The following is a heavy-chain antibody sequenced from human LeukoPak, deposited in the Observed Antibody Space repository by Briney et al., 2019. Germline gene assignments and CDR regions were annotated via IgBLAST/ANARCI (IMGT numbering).Heavy chain of an antibody. CDR3: ARGDIVVVPAAIRPYAFDI. Sequence: ASVKVSCKASGYTFTSYGISWVRQAPGQGLEWMGWISAYNGNTNYAQKLQGRVTMTTDTTTSTAYMELRSLRSDDTAVYYCARGDIVVVPAAIRPYAFDIWGQGTMVIVSS. D-gene: IGHD2-2*02. V-gene: IGHV1-18*01. CDR1: GYTFTSYG. J-gene: IGHJ3*02. CDR2: ISAYNGNT.